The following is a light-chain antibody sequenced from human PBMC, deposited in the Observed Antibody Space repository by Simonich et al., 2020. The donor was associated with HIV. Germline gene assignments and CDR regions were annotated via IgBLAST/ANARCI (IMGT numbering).Light chain of an antibody. V-gene: IGKV3D-20*01. CDR1: QSVSSSY. CDR3: QQYGSSPRT. J-gene: IGKJ1*01. CDR2: DAS. Sequence: EIVLTQSPATLSLSPGERATLSCRASQSVSSSYLAWYQQKPGLAPRLLIYDASSRATCIPDRCSGSGSGTDFTLTISRLEPEDFAVYYCQQYGSSPRTFGQGTKVEIK.